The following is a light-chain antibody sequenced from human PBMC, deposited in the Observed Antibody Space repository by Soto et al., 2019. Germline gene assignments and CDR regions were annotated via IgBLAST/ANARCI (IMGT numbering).Light chain of an antibody. CDR3: QQYNSYPVT. Sequence: DIQMTQSPSSLSASVGDTVTLTCRVGQDISNHLTWFQQKPGKAPESLIYVASSFQGGVPSKFSDSGSGTDFTLTINSLQPEDFATYYCQQYNSYPVTFGGGTKVEI. V-gene: IGKV1-16*02. CDR1: QDISNH. J-gene: IGKJ4*01. CDR2: VAS.